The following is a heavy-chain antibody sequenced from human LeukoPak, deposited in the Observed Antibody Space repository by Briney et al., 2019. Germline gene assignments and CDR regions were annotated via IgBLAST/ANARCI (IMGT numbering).Heavy chain of an antibody. CDR1: GFTFSSYA. V-gene: IGHV3-30-3*01. J-gene: IGHJ4*02. Sequence: GRSLRLSCAASGFTFSSYAMHWVRQAPGKGLEWVAVISYDGSNKYYADSVKGRFTISRDNSKNTLYLQMNSLRAEDTAVYYCANFEYSSTVGWGQGTLVTVSS. D-gene: IGHD6-6*01. CDR2: ISYDGSNK. CDR3: ANFEYSSTVG.